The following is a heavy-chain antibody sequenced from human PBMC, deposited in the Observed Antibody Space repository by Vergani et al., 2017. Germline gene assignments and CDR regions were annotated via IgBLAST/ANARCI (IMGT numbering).Heavy chain of an antibody. J-gene: IGHJ4*02. D-gene: IGHD2-2*01. CDR1: GFSFPGYA. Sequence: EVQLVESGGGLVQPGGSLRLSCEASGFSFPGYAMSWVRQAPGKGLEWVSSVSGSSATPYYADSVKGRFTISRDNAKNSLYLQMNSLRAEDTAVYYCARPPVAYCSSTSCYPDYWGQGTLVTVSS. CDR3: ARPPVAYCSSTSCYPDY. CDR2: VSGSSATP. V-gene: IGHV3-23*04.